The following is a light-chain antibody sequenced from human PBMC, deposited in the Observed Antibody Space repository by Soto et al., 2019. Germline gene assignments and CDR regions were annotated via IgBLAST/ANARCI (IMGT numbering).Light chain of an antibody. CDR3: QQYNSYSFT. CDR2: DAS. V-gene: IGKV1-5*01. J-gene: IGKJ4*01. Sequence: DIQMTQSPSTLSASVGVRVTITCRASQSISSWLAWYQQKPGKAPKLLIYDASSLESGVPSRFSGSGSGTEFTLTISSLQPDDFATYYCQQYNSYSFTFGGGTKVEIK. CDR1: QSISSW.